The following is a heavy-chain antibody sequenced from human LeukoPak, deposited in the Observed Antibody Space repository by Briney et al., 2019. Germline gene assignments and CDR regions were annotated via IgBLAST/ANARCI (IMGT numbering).Heavy chain of an antibody. J-gene: IGHJ4*02. CDR1: GGSISSGTYY. CDR3: ARGLRLRWLVSSQFDY. V-gene: IGHV4-61*02. D-gene: IGHD6-19*01. CDR2: FYTSGST. Sequence: KSSETLSLTCTVSGGSISSGTYYWSWIRQPAGKGLEWIGRFYTSGSTNYNPSLKSRVTISVDTSKNQFSLKLSSVTAADTAVYYCARGLRLRWLVSSQFDYWGQGTLVTVSS.